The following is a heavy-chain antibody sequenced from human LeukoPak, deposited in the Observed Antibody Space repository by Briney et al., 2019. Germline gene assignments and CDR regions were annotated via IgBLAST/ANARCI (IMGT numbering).Heavy chain of an antibody. J-gene: IGHJ6*02. CDR3: ARGIVGATALMDV. CDR1: GYTFSNYG. CDR2: ISAYNGNT. Sequence: ASVTVSCKASGYTFSNYGNSWVRQAPGQGLEWMGWISAYNGNTKYAQRFQGRVTMTTDTSTSTAHMELRSLISEDTAVDFCARGIVGATALMDVWGQGNTVTVSS. V-gene: IGHV1-18*01. D-gene: IGHD1-26*01.